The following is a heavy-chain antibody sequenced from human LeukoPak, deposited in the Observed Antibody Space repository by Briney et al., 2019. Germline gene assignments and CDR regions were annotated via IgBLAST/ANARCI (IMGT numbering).Heavy chain of an antibody. CDR1: GFTFSSYG. Sequence: GGSLRLSCAASGFTFSSYGMHWVRQAPGKGLEWVAVISWEGSNKYYADSVKGRFTISRDNSKNPLYLQMNSLRAEDTAVYYCAKKGRYGSGSYSDYWGQGTLVTVSS. D-gene: IGHD3-10*01. CDR2: ISWEGSNK. J-gene: IGHJ4*02. CDR3: AKKGRYGSGSYSDY. V-gene: IGHV3-30*18.